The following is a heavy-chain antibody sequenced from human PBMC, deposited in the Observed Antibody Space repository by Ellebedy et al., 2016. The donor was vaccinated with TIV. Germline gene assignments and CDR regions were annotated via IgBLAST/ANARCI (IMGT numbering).Heavy chain of an antibody. CDR3: ARALRGAMVRGVISHPTPPPRY. D-gene: IGHD3-10*01. Sequence: ASVKVSXXASGYTFTSYDINWVRQATGQGLEWMGWMNPNSGNTGYAQKFQGRVTMTRNTSISTAYMELSSLRSEDTAVYYCARALRGAMVRGVISHPTPPPRYWGQGTLVTVSS. CDR2: MNPNSGNT. J-gene: IGHJ4*02. V-gene: IGHV1-8*01. CDR1: GYTFTSYD.